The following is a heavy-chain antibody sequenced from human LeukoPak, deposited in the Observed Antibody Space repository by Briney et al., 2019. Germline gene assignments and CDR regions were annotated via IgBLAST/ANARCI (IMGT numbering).Heavy chain of an antibody. CDR3: AKESRRGYCSGGSCYLDY. J-gene: IGHJ4*02. V-gene: IGHV3-30*18. D-gene: IGHD2-15*01. CDR2: ISYDGSNK. CDR1: GFTFSSYG. Sequence: GGSLRLSCAASGFTFSSYGMHWVRQAPGKGLEWVAVISYDGSNKYYADSVKGRFTISRDNSKNTLYLQMNSLRAEDTAVYYCAKESRRGYCSGGSCYLDYWGQGTLVTVSS.